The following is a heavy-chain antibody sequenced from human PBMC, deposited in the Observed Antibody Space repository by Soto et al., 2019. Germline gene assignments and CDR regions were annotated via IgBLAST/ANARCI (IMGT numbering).Heavy chain of an antibody. V-gene: IGHV5-10-1*01. Sequence: GESRKIACTGSGYSFTSYWITWVRQMPGQGLEWMGRIDPRDSSTKYSPSFQGHVPISADKTITTAYLPWSSLKASDTAIYYCARLGLEGFHYLVLEDWRRGTKVT. CDR1: GYSFTSYW. J-gene: IGHJ4*02. CDR3: ARLGLEGFHYLVLED. CDR2: IDPRDSST. D-gene: IGHD7-27*01.